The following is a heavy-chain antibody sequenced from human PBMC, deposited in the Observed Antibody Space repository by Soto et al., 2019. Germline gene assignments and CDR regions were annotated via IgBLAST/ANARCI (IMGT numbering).Heavy chain of an antibody. Sequence: DTLSLRCTFSDYSISSGGYWGWIRPPPGKGPEWIASIYHGGTTFYNPSLKSRITISVDTSNNQFSLKLTSVTAADTAVYYCARVHVMVVAGSTFDYWGHGTLVPVSS. CDR2: IYHGGTT. CDR1: DYSISSGGY. V-gene: IGHV4-38-2*02. CDR3: ARVHVMVVAGSTFDY. J-gene: IGHJ4*01. D-gene: IGHD6-19*01.